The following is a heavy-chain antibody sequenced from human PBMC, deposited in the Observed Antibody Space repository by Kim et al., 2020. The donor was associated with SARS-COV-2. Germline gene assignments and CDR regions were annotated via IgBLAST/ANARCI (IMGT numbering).Heavy chain of an antibody. CDR1: GGSISSSNW. CDR3: ARDSHSSSLMGSDWFDP. Sequence: SETLSLTCAVSGGSISSSNWWSWVRQPPGKGLEWIGEIYHSGSTNYNPSLKSRVTISVDKSKNQFSLKLSSVTAADTAVYYCARDSHSSSLMGSDWFDPWGQGTLVTVSS. V-gene: IGHV4-4*02. D-gene: IGHD6-13*01. CDR2: IYHSGST. J-gene: IGHJ5*02.